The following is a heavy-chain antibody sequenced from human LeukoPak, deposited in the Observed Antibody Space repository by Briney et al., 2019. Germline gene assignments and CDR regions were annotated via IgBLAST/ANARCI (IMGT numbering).Heavy chain of an antibody. CDR2: ISSSSSYI. V-gene: IGHV3-21*01. D-gene: IGHD3-3*01. Sequence: GGSLRLSCTASGFTFSSYSMNWVRQAPGKGLEWVSSISSSSSYIYYADSVKGRFTISRDNAKNSLYLQMNSLRAEDTAVYYCARGSEWSSGVSDYWGQGTLVTVSS. CDR3: ARGSEWSSGVSDY. CDR1: GFTFSSYS. J-gene: IGHJ4*02.